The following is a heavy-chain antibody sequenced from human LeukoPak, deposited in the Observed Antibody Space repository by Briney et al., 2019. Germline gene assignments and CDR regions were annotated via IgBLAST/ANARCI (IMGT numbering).Heavy chain of an antibody. CDR3: GVGATTYSHFIDY. J-gene: IGHJ4*02. Sequence: ASVEVSCKASGYTFTGYYMHWVRQAPGQGLEWMGWINPNSGGTNYAQKFQGRVTMTRDTSISTAYMELSRPRSDDTAVYYCGVGATTYSHFIDYWGQGTLVTVSS. CDR1: GYTFTGYY. V-gene: IGHV1-2*02. D-gene: IGHD1-26*01. CDR2: INPNSGGT.